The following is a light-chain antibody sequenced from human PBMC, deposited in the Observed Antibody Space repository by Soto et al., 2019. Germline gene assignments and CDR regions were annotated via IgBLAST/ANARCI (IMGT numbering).Light chain of an antibody. CDR2: GAS. J-gene: IGKJ5*01. V-gene: IGKV3-20*01. CDR1: QSVSSN. Sequence: EIVMTQSPATLSVSPGERATLSCRASQSVSSNLAWYQQKPGQAPRLIIYGASSRATGIPDRFSGSGSGTDFTLTISRLEPEDFAVYYCQQYGSSPITLGQGTRLEI. CDR3: QQYGSSPIT.